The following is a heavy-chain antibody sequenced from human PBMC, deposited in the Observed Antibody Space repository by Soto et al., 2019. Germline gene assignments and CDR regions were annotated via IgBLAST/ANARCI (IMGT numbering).Heavy chain of an antibody. CDR2: ISGSGGST. J-gene: IGHJ4*02. CDR1: GFTFSSYA. CDR3: AKDAAARRIGPANAHDY. D-gene: IGHD2-2*01. Sequence: GGSLRLSCAASGFTFSSYAMSWVRQAPGKGLEWVSAISGSGGSTYYADSVKGRFTISRDNSKNTLYLQMNSLRAEDTAVYYCAKDAAARRIGPANAHDYWGQGTLVTVSS. V-gene: IGHV3-23*01.